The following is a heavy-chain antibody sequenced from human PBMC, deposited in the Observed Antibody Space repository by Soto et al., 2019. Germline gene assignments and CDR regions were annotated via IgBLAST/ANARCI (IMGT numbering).Heavy chain of an antibody. V-gene: IGHV3-30-3*01. CDR2: ISYDGSNK. J-gene: IGHJ6*02. D-gene: IGHD3-9*01. CDR1: GFTFSSYA. CDR3: ARDWRARYFDWPYGMDV. Sequence: PGGSLRLSCAASGFTFSSYAMNWVRQAPGEGLEWVAVISYDGSNKYYADSVKGRSTISRDNSKNTLYLQMNSLRAEDTAVYYCARDWRARYFDWPYGMDVWGQGTTVTVSS.